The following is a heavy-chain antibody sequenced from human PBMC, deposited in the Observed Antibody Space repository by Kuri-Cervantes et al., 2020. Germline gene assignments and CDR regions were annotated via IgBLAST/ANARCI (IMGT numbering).Heavy chain of an antibody. CDR3: AKNMAWNSYRWFPTDYYYYYGMDV. CDR2: ISGSGGST. Sequence: GGSLRLSCAASGFTFSSHAMSWVRRAPGKGLEWVSAISGSGGSTYYADSVKGRFTISRDNSKNTLYLQMNSLRAEDTAVCYCAKNMAWNSYRWFPTDYYYYYGMDVWGQGTTVTVSS. D-gene: IGHD1/OR15-1a*01. CDR1: GFTFSSHA. J-gene: IGHJ6*02. V-gene: IGHV3-23*01.